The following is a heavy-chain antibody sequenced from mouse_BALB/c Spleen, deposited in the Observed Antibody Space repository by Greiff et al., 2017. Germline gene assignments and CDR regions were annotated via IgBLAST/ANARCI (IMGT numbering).Heavy chain of an antibody. J-gene: IGHJ2*01. CDR3: ARDRGYYFDY. D-gene: IGHD1-2*01. CDR2: INPGSGGT. Sequence: QVQLQQSGAELVRPGTSVKVSCKASGYAFTNYLIEWVKQRPGQGLEWIGVINPGSGGTNYNEKFKGKATLTADKSSSTAYMQLSSLTSDDSAVYFCARDRGYYFDYWGQGTTLTVSS. V-gene: IGHV1-54*03. CDR1: GYAFTNYL.